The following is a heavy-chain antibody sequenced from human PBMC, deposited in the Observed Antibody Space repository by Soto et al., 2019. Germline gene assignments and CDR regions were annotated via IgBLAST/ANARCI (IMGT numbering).Heavy chain of an antibody. Sequence: VGSLRLSCASSVFTFSSYAMHCVRQAPGKGLEWVAVISYDGSNKYYADSVKGRFTISRDNSKNTLYLQMNSLRAEDTAVYYCARDSARGSFHYWGQGTLVTVSS. V-gene: IGHV3-30-3*01. J-gene: IGHJ4*02. CDR3: ARDSARGSFHY. D-gene: IGHD3-16*01. CDR2: ISYDGSNK. CDR1: VFTFSSYA.